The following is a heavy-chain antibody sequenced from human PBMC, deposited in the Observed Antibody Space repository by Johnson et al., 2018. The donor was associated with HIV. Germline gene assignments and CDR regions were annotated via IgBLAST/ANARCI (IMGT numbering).Heavy chain of an antibody. CDR1: GFTFSNYW. Sequence: VQLVESGGGLVQPGGSLRLSCAVSGFTFSNYWMSWVRQAPGKGLEWVANIKQDGSEKYYVDSVKGRFTISRDNAKNSLFLQMNSLRADDTAVFYCARDLRVGAIDGFDIWGQGTKVTVAS. V-gene: IGHV3-7*05. CDR3: ARDLRVGAIDGFDI. D-gene: IGHD1-26*01. J-gene: IGHJ3*02. CDR2: IKQDGSEK.